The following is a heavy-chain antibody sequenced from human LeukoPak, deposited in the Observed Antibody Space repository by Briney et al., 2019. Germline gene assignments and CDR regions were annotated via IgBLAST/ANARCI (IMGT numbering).Heavy chain of an antibody. CDR2: IRYSESA. V-gene: IGHV4-39*01. CDR3: ATQDSSHY. Sequence: PSETLSLTCTVSGDSVSSTNYYWGWIRQPPGRGLEWIASIRYSESAYYSPSLKSRATISVDTSKNQFSLRLRSLTATDTAVYYCATQDSSHYWGQGALVTVSS. D-gene: IGHD3-22*01. J-gene: IGHJ4*02. CDR1: GDSVSSTNYY.